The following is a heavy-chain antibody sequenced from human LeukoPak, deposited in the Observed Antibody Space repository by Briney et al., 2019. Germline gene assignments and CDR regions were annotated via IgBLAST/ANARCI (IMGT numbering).Heavy chain of an antibody. D-gene: IGHD4-17*01. V-gene: IGHV3-30-3*02. Sequence: GGSLRLSWAASGFTFSGYPIHWVRQAPGKGLEWVAVISYDGSNKYYADSVKGRFTISRDNSKNTLYLQMNSLRAEDTAVYYCAKLPSPYGDYTYYFDYWGQGTLVTVSS. CDR1: GFTFSGYP. J-gene: IGHJ4*02. CDR2: ISYDGSNK. CDR3: AKLPSPYGDYTYYFDY.